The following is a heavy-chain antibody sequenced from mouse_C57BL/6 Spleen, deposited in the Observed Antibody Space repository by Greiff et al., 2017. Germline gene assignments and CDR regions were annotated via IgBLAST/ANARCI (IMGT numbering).Heavy chain of an antibody. CDR3: AKTAQAPFDY. CDR2: IYPSDSET. D-gene: IGHD3-2*02. Sequence: QVQLQQSGAELVRPGSSVKLSCKASGYTFTSYWMDWVKQRPGQGLEWIGNIYPSDSETHYNQKFKDKATLTVDKSSSTAYMQLSSLTSEDSAVYYCAKTAQAPFDYWGQGTTLTVPS. V-gene: IGHV1-61*01. CDR1: GYTFTSYW. J-gene: IGHJ2*01.